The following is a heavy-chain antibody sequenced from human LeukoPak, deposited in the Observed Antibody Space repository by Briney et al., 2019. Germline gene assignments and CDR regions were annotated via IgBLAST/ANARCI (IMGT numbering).Heavy chain of an antibody. CDR1: GFTFSSYS. CDR2: ISSSSSYI. D-gene: IGHD6-19*01. Sequence: GGSLRLSCAASGFTFSSYSMNWVRQAPGKGLEWVSSISSSSSYIYYADSVKGRFTISRDNAKNSLYLQMNSLRAEDTAVYYCARASGVAAVDYWGQGTLATVSS. J-gene: IGHJ4*02. CDR3: ARASGVAAVDY. V-gene: IGHV3-21*01.